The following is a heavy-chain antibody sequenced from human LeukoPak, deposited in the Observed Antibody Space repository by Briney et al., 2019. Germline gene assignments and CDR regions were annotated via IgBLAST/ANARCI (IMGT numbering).Heavy chain of an antibody. Sequence: SETLSLTCAVSGGSISSSNWWSWVRQPPGKGLEWIGEIYHSGSTNYNPSLKSRVTISVDKSKNQFSLKLSSVTAADTAVYYCARDSGGHDFFSGYYYYGMDVWGQGTTVTVSS. CDR3: ARDSGGHDFFSGYYYYGMDV. CDR2: IYHSGST. CDR1: GGSISSSNW. D-gene: IGHD5-12*01. V-gene: IGHV4-4*02. J-gene: IGHJ6*02.